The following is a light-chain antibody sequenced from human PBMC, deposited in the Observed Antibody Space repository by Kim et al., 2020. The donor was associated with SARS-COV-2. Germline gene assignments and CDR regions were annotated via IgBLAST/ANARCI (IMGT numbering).Light chain of an antibody. CDR2: GAS. Sequence: DIQLTQSPSFLSASVGDRVTITCRASQGINNALAWYQQRTGKAPTLLIYGASTLRSGVPSRFSGSGSGAEFSLTISSLQAEDFATYFCQQSNSFPRTFGQGTRLGIK. V-gene: IGKV1-9*01. CDR3: QQSNSFPRT. CDR1: QGINNA. J-gene: IGKJ5*01.